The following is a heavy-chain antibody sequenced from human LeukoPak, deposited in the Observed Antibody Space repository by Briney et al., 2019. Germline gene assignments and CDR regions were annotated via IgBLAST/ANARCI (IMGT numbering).Heavy chain of an antibody. CDR3: ARALFDDFWSGYYYYFDY. CDR1: GYTCTSYS. J-gene: IGHJ4*02. Sequence: GASVKVSCKASGYTCTSYSISWVRQAPGQGLEWMGWINPNSGGTNYAQKFQGRVTMTRDTSISTAYMELSRLRSDDTAVYYCARALFDDFWSGYYYYFDYWGQGTLVTVSS. CDR2: INPNSGGT. V-gene: IGHV1-2*02. D-gene: IGHD3-3*01.